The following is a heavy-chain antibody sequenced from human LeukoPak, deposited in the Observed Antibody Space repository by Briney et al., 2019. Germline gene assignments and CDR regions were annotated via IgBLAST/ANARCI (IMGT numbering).Heavy chain of an antibody. V-gene: IGHV1-2*02. Sequence: ASVKVSCKTSGYSFTDYYMHWVRQAPGQGLEWMGWINPKSGGTSSAQKFQGRVTMTTETSTSTAYMELRSLRSDDTAVYYCARVTILWFGELSSSPELTDYWGQGTLVTVSS. J-gene: IGHJ4*02. CDR1: GYSFTDYY. D-gene: IGHD3-10*01. CDR3: ARVTILWFGELSSSPELTDY. CDR2: INPKSGGT.